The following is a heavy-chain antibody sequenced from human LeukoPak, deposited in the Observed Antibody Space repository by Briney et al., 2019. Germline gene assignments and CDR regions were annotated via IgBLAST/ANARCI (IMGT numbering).Heavy chain of an antibody. J-gene: IGHJ5*02. CDR2: IYFSGTT. V-gene: IGHV4-39*01. Sequence: SETLSLTCTVSSGSISSSSYYWGWIRQPPGKGLEWIGSIYFSGTTSYNPSLKSRVTISVDTSRNQFSLKLSSVTAADTAVYYCARGWGYYGSWGQGTLVTVSS. CDR1: SGSISSSSYY. CDR3: ARGWGYYGS. D-gene: IGHD3-10*01.